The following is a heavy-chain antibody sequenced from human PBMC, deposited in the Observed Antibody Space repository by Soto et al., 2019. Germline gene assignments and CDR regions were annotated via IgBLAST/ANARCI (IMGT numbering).Heavy chain of an antibody. D-gene: IGHD2-2*01. CDR2: SSAYNCNT. V-gene: IGHV1-18*01. J-gene: IGHJ6*02. Sequence: QVQLVQSGAAVKKPGASVKVSCKASGYNFTSYGISWGRQAPGQVLEWMGWSSAYNCNTNHAQKLQGRVTMTQDTSTSTAYRELRSLRSDDRAVYYGARDCSSTSCYVYYRMDLWGQGNTVTVSS. CDR1: GYNFTSYG. CDR3: ARDCSSTSCYVYYRMDL.